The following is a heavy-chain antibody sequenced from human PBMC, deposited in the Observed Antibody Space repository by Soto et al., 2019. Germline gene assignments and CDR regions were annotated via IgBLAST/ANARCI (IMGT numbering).Heavy chain of an antibody. CDR3: ARNTGYSYGALKYYYYGMDV. CDR1: GGTFSSYA. Sequence: GASVKVSCKASGGTFSSYAISWVRQAPGQGLEWMGGIIPIFGTANYAQKFQGRVMITADESTSTAYMELSSLRSEDTAVYYCARNTGYSYGALKYYYYGMDVWGQGTTVTVSS. J-gene: IGHJ6*02. CDR2: IIPIFGTA. D-gene: IGHD5-18*01. V-gene: IGHV1-69*13.